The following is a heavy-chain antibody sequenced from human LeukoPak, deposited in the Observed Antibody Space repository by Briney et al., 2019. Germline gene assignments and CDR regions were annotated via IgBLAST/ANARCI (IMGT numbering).Heavy chain of an antibody. Sequence: SETLSLTCTVSGGSISSYYWSWIRQPPGKGLEWIGYIFDSGSTNYNPSLKSRVTISVDTSKSQFSLRLSSVTATDTALYFCARHRSASSWFAPWGQGTLVTVSS. CDR1: GGSISSYY. V-gene: IGHV4-59*08. CDR3: ARHRSASSWFAP. D-gene: IGHD6-19*01. J-gene: IGHJ5*02. CDR2: IFDSGST.